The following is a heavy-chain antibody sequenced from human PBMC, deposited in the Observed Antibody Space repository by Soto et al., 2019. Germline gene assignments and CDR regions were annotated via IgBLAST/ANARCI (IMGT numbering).Heavy chain of an antibody. D-gene: IGHD3-22*01. CDR1: GGSISSYY. V-gene: IGHV4-59*12. J-gene: IGHJ4*02. CDR3: ARSMYYSDGSHYAPYDY. CDR2: IYYSGST. Sequence: PSETLSLTCTFSGGSISSYYWSWIRQPPGKGLEWIGYIYYSGSTNYNPSLKSRVTISIDASKNQFSLRLSSVTAADTALYYCARSMYYSDGSHYAPYDYWGQGTLVTVSS.